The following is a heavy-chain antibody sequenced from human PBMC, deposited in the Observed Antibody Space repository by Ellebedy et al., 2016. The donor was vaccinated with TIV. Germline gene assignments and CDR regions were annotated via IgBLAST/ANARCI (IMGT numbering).Heavy chain of an antibody. CDR1: GGSIGSSSYY. V-gene: IGHV4-39*01. J-gene: IGHJ5*02. D-gene: IGHD6-13*01. CDR3: ARRQFASSPFDP. CDR2: IYYTGTT. Sequence: MPSETLSLTCTVSGGSIGSSSYYWAWIRQPPGKGLAWIGSIYYTGTTYSNPSLNCRLTIFNDTSKTRFSLNLISVTAADTAVYYCARRQFASSPFDPWGQGTLVTVSS.